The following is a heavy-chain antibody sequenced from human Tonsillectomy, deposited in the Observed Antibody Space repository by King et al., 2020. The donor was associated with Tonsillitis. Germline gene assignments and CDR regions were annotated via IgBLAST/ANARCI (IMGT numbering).Heavy chain of an antibody. CDR3: AREKMVDDSSGSLLTY. D-gene: IGHD3-22*01. CDR2: IKQDGSEK. J-gene: IGHJ4*02. Sequence: VQLVESGGGLVQPGGSLRLSCAASGFTFSSYWMSWVRQAPGKGLEWVANIKQDGSEKYYVDSVKGRFTISRDNAKNSLYLQMNSLRAEDTAVYYCAREKMVDDSSGSLLTYWGQGTLVTVSS. CDR1: GFTFSSYW. V-gene: IGHV3-7*03.